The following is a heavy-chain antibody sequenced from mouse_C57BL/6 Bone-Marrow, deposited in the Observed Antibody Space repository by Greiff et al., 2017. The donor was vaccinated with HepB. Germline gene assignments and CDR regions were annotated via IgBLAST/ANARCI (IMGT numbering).Heavy chain of an antibody. D-gene: IGHD1-1*01. CDR3: AILLQGY. V-gene: IGHV1-81*01. CDR1: GYTFTSYG. J-gene: IGHJ2*01. CDR2: IYPRSGNT. Sequence: VQLVESGAELARPGASVKLSCKASGYTFTSYGISWVKQRTGQGLEWIGEIYPRSGNTYYNEKFKGKATLTADKSSSTAYMQFSSLTSEDSAIYYCAILLQGYWGQGTTLTVSS.